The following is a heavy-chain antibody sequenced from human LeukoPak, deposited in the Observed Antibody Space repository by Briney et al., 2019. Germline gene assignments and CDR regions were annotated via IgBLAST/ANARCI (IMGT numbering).Heavy chain of an antibody. CDR1: GYNFNNYW. V-gene: IGHV5-51*01. J-gene: IGHJ5*02. CDR2: IYPDDSDT. Sequence: GESLKISCKGSGYNFNNYWIGWVRQMPGKGLEWMGNIYPDDSDTRYNPSFQGQVAISADKSISTAYLQWSSLKASDSAMYYCARKQGCSGGACYWFDPWGQGTLVTVSS. CDR3: ARKQGCSGGACYWFDP. D-gene: IGHD2-15*01.